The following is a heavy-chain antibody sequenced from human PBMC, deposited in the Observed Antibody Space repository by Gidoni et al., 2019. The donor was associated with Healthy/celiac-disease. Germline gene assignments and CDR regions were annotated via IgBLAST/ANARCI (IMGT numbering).Heavy chain of an antibody. J-gene: IGHJ6*02. D-gene: IGHD3-9*01. Sequence: EVQLVESGGGLVKPGGSLRLSCAASGFTFSNAWMSWVRHAPGKGLEWVGRIKSKTDGGTTDYAAPVKGRFTISRDDSKNTLYLQMNSLKTEDTAVYYCIQGRLRYFDWLLSTDYYYYGMDVWGQGTTVTVSS. CDR3: IQGRLRYFDWLLSTDYYYYGMDV. V-gene: IGHV3-15*01. CDR1: GFTFSNAW. CDR2: IKSKTDGGTT.